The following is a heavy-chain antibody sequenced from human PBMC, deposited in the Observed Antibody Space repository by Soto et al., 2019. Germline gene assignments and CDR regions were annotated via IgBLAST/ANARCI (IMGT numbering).Heavy chain of an antibody. CDR2: ISYDGSNK. J-gene: IGHJ4*02. D-gene: IGHD6-19*01. V-gene: IGHV3-30-3*01. CDR3: ARGRVADQTEVDY. Sequence: QVQLVESGGGVVQPGRSLRLSCAASGFTFSSYAMHWVRQAPGKGLEWVAVISYDGSNKYYADSVKGRFTISRDNSKNTLYLQMNSLRAEDTAVYYCARGRVADQTEVDYWGQGTLVTVSS. CDR1: GFTFSSYA.